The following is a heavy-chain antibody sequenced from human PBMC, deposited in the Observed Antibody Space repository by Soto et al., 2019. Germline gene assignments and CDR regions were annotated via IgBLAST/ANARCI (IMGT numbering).Heavy chain of an antibody. CDR1: GYTFTSYA. CDR2: INAGNGNT. Sequence: ASVKVSCKASGYTFTSYAMHWVRQAPGQRLEWMGWINAGNGNTKYSQKFQGRVTITRDTSASTAYMELSSLRPEDTAVYYCASNIVVVTALDYWGQGTLVTVSS. D-gene: IGHD2-21*02. CDR3: ASNIVVVTALDY. J-gene: IGHJ4*02. V-gene: IGHV1-3*01.